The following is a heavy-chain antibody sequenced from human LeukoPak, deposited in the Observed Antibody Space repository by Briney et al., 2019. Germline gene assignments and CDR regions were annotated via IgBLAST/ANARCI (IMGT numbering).Heavy chain of an antibody. CDR1: EFTFSRYW. Sequence: GGSLRLSCAASEFTFSRYWMSWVRQAPGRGLEWVGNIKEDGSREYYADSVKGRFTISRDNAKNSLYLQMNSLRAEDTAVYYCAELGITMIGGVWGKGTTVTISS. V-gene: IGHV3-7*01. D-gene: IGHD3-10*02. CDR2: IKEDGSRE. J-gene: IGHJ6*04. CDR3: AELGITMIGGV.